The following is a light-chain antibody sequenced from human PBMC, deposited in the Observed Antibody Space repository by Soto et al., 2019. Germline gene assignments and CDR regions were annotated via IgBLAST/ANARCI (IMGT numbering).Light chain of an antibody. Sequence: SYELTQPPSVSVAPGQTAKITCGAAKIATQSVHWSQQKPGQAPVLVVYDNTERPSGIPERFSASKSGATATLTITSVEAGDEADYYCQVWDGSRDQVVFGGGTKLTVL. CDR1: KIATQS. CDR3: QVWDGSRDQVV. CDR2: DNT. V-gene: IGLV3-21*02. J-gene: IGLJ2*01.